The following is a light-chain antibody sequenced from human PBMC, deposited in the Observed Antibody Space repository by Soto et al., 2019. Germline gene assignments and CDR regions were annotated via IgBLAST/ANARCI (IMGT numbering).Light chain of an antibody. V-gene: IGKV4-1*01. CDR2: WAS. J-gene: IGKJ3*01. CDR3: QQYYSTPIH. Sequence: DIVMTQSPDSLAVSLGERATINCKSSQSVLYSSNNKNYLAWYQQKPGQPPKLLIYWASTRESGVPDRFSGXXXXXXXXXTXXSLXXXXXXXYYCQQYYSTPIHFGPGTKVDIK. CDR1: QSVLYSSNNKNY.